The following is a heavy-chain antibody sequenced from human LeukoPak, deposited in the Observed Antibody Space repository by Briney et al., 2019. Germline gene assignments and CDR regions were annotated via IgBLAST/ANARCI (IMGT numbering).Heavy chain of an antibody. CDR3: ARDQGGGYSYGWQSFDY. V-gene: IGHV3-48*04. CDR2: ISSSSSTI. Sequence: GGSLRLSCAASGFTFSSYSMNWVRQAPGKGLEWVSYISSSSSTIYYADSVKGRFTISRDNAKNSLYLQMNSLRAEDTAVYYCARDQGGGYSYGWQSFDYWGQGTLVTVSS. J-gene: IGHJ4*02. CDR1: GFTFSSYS. D-gene: IGHD5-18*01.